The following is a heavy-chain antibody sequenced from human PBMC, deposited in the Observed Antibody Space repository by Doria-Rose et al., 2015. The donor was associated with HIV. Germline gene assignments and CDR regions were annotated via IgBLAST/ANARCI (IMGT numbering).Heavy chain of an antibody. J-gene: IGHJ4*02. V-gene: IGHV2-26*01. D-gene: IGHD6-13*01. Sequence: QITLKESGPVLVKPTETLTLTCTVSGVSLSSPGMGVSWIRQPPGKALEWLANILSDDERSYKSSLNSSLTISRGTSKSQVVLTMTDMDPVDTATYYCARIKSSRWYHKYYFDFWGQGTLVIVSA. CDR2: ILSDDER. CDR1: GVSLSSPGMG. CDR3: ARIKSSRWYHKYYFDF.